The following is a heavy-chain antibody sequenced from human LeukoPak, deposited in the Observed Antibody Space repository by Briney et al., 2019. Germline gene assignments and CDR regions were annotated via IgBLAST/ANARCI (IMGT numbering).Heavy chain of an antibody. D-gene: IGHD2-2*01. Sequence: LGGSLRLSCAASGFTFSSYGMHWVRQAPGKGLEWVAFIRYDGSNKYYADSVKGRFTISRDNSKNTLYLQMNSLRAEDTAVYYCAKDEGYCSRTSCSSYYYYYYMEVWGKGTTVTVSS. CDR1: GFTFSSYG. CDR2: IRYDGSNK. J-gene: IGHJ6*03. V-gene: IGHV3-30*02. CDR3: AKDEGYCSRTSCSSYYYYYYMEV.